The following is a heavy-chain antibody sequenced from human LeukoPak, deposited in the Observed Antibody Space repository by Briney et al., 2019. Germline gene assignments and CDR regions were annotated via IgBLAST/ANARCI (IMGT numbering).Heavy chain of an antibody. CDR2: ISGSGGST. D-gene: IGHD2-15*01. Sequence: GGSLRLSCAASGFTFSSYAMSWVRQAPGKGLEWVSAISGSGGSTYYADSVKGRFTISRDNSKDTLYLQMTRLRADETAVYYCARVLCSGGTCLDAFDIWGQGTMVTVSS. V-gene: IGHV3-23*01. CDR3: ARVLCSGGTCLDAFDI. CDR1: GFTFSSYA. J-gene: IGHJ3*02.